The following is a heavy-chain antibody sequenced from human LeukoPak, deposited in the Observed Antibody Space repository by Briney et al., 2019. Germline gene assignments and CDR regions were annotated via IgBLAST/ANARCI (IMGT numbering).Heavy chain of an antibody. J-gene: IGHJ4*02. CDR2: FLSDTSDI. CDR1: GFSVTHYY. D-gene: IGHD3-3*01. CDR3: AREGSYYDFWSGFTRLYYFDY. V-gene: IGHV3-11*01. Sequence: GSLRLSCAASGFSVTHYYISWIRQAPGKGLEWVSYFLSDTSDIFYADSVKGRFTVSKDNAKNSLYLQMNSLRAEDTAVYYCAREGSYYDFWSGFTRLYYFDYWGQGTLVTVSS.